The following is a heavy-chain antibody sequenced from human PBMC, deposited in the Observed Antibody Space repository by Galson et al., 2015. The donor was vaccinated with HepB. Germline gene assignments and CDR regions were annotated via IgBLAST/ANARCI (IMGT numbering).Heavy chain of an antibody. CDR2: ISGYNGYT. CDR3: ARGRTTVWSFDF. Sequence: SVKVSCKASGYTFAYGMTWVRQAPGQGLECMGWISGYNGYTKYAEKFQGRVTMTTDTSINTAYMELRSLTSDDTAVYYCARGRTTVWSFDFWGQGTLVTVSS. D-gene: IGHD2-2*01. CDR1: GYTFAYG. J-gene: IGHJ4*02. V-gene: IGHV1-18*01.